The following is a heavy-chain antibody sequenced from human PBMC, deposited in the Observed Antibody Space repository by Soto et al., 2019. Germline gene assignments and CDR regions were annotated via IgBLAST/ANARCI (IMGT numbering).Heavy chain of an antibody. CDR2: IYYSGST. CDR1: GGSISSGGYY. J-gene: IGHJ5*02. V-gene: IGHV4-31*03. CDR3: ARGIVATIGNWFDP. Sequence: LSLTCTVSGGSISSGGYYWSWIRQHPGKGLEWIGYIYYSGSTYYNPSLKSRVTISVDTSKNQFSLKLSSVTAADTAVYYCARGIVATIGNWFDPWGQGTLVTVSS. D-gene: IGHD5-12*01.